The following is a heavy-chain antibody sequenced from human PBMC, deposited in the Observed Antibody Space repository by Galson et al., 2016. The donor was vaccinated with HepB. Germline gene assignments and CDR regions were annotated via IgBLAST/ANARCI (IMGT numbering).Heavy chain of an antibody. J-gene: IGHJ4*02. Sequence: SETLSLTCSVSGYSISSGYFWGWIRQPPGKGLEYIGNIYHSGSTYYKSSLKSRVTISVDTSKNQFSLKLTSVTAADTAVYYCARGVAYWGQGTLVTVSS. CDR3: ARGVAY. CDR2: IYHSGST. CDR1: GYSISSGYF. V-gene: IGHV4-38-2*02.